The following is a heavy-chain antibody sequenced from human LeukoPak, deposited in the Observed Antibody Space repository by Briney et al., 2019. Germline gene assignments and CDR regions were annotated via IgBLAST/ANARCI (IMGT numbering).Heavy chain of an antibody. D-gene: IGHD3-10*01. V-gene: IGHV3-23*01. CDR2: ISPSGDIT. J-gene: IGHJ6*03. Sequence: GGSLRLSCAASGFIFSSHGMNWVRQAPGQGLEWVSGISPSGDITYYADSVKGRFTVSRDNSKNTLYLQMNSLRAEDTAVYYCASTTRGGTYYYYMDVWGKGTTVTISS. CDR3: ASTTRGGTYYYYMDV. CDR1: GFIFSSHG.